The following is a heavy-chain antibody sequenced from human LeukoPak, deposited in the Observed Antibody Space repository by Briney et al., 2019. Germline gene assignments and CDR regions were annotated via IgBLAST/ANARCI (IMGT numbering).Heavy chain of an antibody. D-gene: IGHD2-21*02. CDR3: ARSTITGGGDCLDY. J-gene: IGHJ4*02. V-gene: IGHV3-23*01. CDR2: IGGSGGNT. Sequence: PGGSLRLSCAASGFTFSSYAMSWVRQAPGKRPEWLSVIGGSGGNTHYTDSVKGRFTISRDTSKNMLYLQIDSLTAEDTAIYYCARSTITGGGDCLDYWGQGTLISVSS. CDR1: GFTFSSYA.